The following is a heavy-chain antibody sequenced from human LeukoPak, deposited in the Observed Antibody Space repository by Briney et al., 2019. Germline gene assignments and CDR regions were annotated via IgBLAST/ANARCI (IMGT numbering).Heavy chain of an antibody. CDR3: ARDRALTMIRGVMEVAY. V-gene: IGHV3-48*02. CDR2: ISSSSRTI. CDR1: GFTFSNYN. J-gene: IGHJ4*02. D-gene: IGHD3-10*01. Sequence: WGSLRLSCAASGFTFSNYNMNWVRQAPGKGLEWVSYISSSSRTIYYADSVKGRFTISRDNAKNSLYLQMNSLRDEDTAVYFCARDRALTMIRGVMEVAYWGQGTLVTVST.